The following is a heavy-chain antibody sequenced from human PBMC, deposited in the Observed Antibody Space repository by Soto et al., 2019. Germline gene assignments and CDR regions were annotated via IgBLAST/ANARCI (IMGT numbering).Heavy chain of an antibody. CDR2: IYYSGTT. CDR3: ARVGHYYDSSGHRGYYIVF. Sequence: SETLSLTCSVSGGSITSGDFYWSWFRQPPGKGLEWIGYIYYSGTTYYNPSLRSRLTISLDTSKNQVSLGLSSVTAADTAVYYCARVGHYYDSSGHRGYYIVFWYPGTLLTVFS. CDR1: GGSITSGDFY. J-gene: IGHJ4*02. V-gene: IGHV4-30-4*01. D-gene: IGHD3-22*01.